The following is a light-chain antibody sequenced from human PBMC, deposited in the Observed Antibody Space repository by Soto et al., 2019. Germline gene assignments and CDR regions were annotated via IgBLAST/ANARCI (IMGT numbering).Light chain of an antibody. V-gene: IGKV3D-15*01. Sequence: EIVLTQSPVTLSLSPGERATLSCRASQRITSNFLAWFQQKAGLAPRLLIYGASTRASGVPDRFSGSGSATEFTLTISSLQSEDFALYYCQHTLKWPPTFGQGTRVEI. CDR1: QRITSN. J-gene: IGKJ1*01. CDR2: GAS. CDR3: QHTLKWPPT.